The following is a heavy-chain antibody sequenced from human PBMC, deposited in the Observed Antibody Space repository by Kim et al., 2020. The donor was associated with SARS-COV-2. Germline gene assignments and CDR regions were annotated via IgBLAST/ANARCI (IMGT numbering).Heavy chain of an antibody. CDR1: GFTFSSYS. D-gene: IGHD6-6*01. Sequence: GGSLRLSCAASGFTFSSYSMNWVRQAPGKGLEWVSSISSSSSYIYYADSVKGRFTISRDNAKNSLYLQMNSLRAEDTAVYYCARDRPSIAARLNVNPYYYYGMDVWGQGTTVTVSS. CDR3: ARDRPSIAARLNVNPYYYYGMDV. V-gene: IGHV3-21*01. CDR2: ISSSSSYI. J-gene: IGHJ6*02.